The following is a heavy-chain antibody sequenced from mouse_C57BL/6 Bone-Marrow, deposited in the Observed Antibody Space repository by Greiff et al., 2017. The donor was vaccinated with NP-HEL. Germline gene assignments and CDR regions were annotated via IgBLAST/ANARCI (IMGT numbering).Heavy chain of an antibody. V-gene: IGHV5-6*01. J-gene: IGHJ1*03. CDR2: ISSGGSYT. CDR1: GFTFSSYG. Sequence: EVKLMESGGDLVKPGGSLKLSCAASGFTFSSYGMSWVRQTPDKRLEWVATISSGGSYTYYPDSVKGRFTISRDNAKNTLYLQMSSLKSEDTAMYYCASPGWYFEVWGTGTTVTVSS. CDR3: ASPGWYFEV.